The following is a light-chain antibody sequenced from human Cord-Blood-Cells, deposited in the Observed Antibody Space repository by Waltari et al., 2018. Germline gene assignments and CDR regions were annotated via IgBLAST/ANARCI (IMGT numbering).Light chain of an antibody. CDR2: GAS. J-gene: IGKJ2*03. Sequence: EIVMTQSPATLSVSPGERATLSCRASQSVSSNLAWYQQKTGQAPRHLIYGASTMATGIPARFNGGGSGTEFTLTISSLQSEDFAVYYCQQYNNWLLYSFGQGTKLEIK. CDR3: QQYNNWLLYS. V-gene: IGKV3-15*01. CDR1: QSVSSN.